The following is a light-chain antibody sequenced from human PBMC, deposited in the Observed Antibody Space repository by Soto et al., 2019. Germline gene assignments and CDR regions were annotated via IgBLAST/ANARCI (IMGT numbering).Light chain of an antibody. V-gene: IGKV1-33*01. CDR1: QDISKY. Sequence: DIQMTQSPSSLSASVGDRVTIACQASQDISKYLNWYQFRPGQAPKLLIYDASNLETGVPSRFRGSGSGTHFSSTITSLQPEDVATYYCQQYDNLLALTFGGGTKVQIK. CDR3: QQYDNLLALT. J-gene: IGKJ4*01. CDR2: DAS.